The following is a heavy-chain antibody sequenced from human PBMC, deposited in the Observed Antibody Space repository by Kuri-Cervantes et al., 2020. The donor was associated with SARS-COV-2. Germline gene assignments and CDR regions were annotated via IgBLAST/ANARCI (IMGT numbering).Heavy chain of an antibody. J-gene: IGHJ6*02. Sequence: GSLRLSCTVSGGSISSYYWSWIRQPPGKGLEWIGYIYYSGSTNYNPSLKSRVTISVDTSKNQFSLKLSSVTGADTAVYYCATYSSSHRGYYYYYGMDVWGQGTTVTVSS. CDR2: IYYSGST. V-gene: IGHV4-59*08. CDR3: ATYSSSHRGYYYYYGMDV. D-gene: IGHD6-6*01. CDR1: GGSISSYY.